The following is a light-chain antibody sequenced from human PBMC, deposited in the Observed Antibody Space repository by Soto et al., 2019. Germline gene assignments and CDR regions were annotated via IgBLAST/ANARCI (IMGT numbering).Light chain of an antibody. CDR1: SSDVGGYNH. CDR2: DVG. Sequence: QSALTQPASVSGSPGQSITIACTGTSSDVGGYNHVSWYQVHPGKVPRHVIYDVGIRPPAVSDRFSGSTSGNTSSLTISGLQAEDEAVYYCSSYTATRTVVFGGGTKVTVL. J-gene: IGLJ3*02. V-gene: IGLV2-14*03. CDR3: SSYTATRTVV.